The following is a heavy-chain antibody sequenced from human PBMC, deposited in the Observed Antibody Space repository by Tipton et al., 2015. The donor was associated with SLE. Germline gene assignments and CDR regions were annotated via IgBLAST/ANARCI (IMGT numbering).Heavy chain of an antibody. V-gene: IGHV3-74*01. Sequence: SLRLSCAASGFTFSDYWMHWVRQPPGKGLVWVSRISSDGVSTTYADSVKGRFTISRDNAKNMLYLQMSSLRVDDTAVYYCARRRQWPEECDYWGQGTLVTVSS. J-gene: IGHJ4*02. CDR3: ARRRQWPEECDY. D-gene: IGHD6-19*01. CDR2: ISSDGVST. CDR1: GFTFSDYW.